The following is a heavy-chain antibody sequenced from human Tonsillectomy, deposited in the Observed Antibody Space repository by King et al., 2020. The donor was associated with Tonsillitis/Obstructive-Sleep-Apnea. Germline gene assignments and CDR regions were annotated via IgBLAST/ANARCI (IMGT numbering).Heavy chain of an antibody. V-gene: IGHV4-59*08. CDR2: IYYSGST. CDR3: ARRGNCGGDCYDAFDI. D-gene: IGHD2-21*02. Sequence: QLQESGPGLVKPSETLSLTCTVSGGSISSYYWSWIRQPPGKGLEWIGYIYYSGSTNYNPSLKSRVTISVDTSTNQFSLKLSSVTAADTAVYYCARRGNCGGDCYDAFDIWGQGTMVTVSS. J-gene: IGHJ3*02. CDR1: GGSISSYY.